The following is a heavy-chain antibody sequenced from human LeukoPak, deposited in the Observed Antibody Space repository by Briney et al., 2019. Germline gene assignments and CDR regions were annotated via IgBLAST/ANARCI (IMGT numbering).Heavy chain of an antibody. V-gene: IGHV3-74*01. CDR3: AREGGLQGLYYFDY. CDR2: INSDGSST. J-gene: IGHJ4*02. D-gene: IGHD5-24*01. CDR1: GFTFSSYW. Sequence: GGSLRLSCAASGFTFSSYWMHWVRQAPGKGLVWVSRINSDGSSTSYADSVKGRFTISRDNAKNTLYLQMNSLSAEDTAVYYCAREGGLQGLYYFDYWGQGTLVTVSS.